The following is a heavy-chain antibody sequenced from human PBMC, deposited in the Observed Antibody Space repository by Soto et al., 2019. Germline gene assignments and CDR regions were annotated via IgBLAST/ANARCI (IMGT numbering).Heavy chain of an antibody. V-gene: IGHV4-38-2*01. D-gene: IGHD2-2*01. J-gene: IGHJ6*02. CDR1: GYSISSGYY. Sequence: SETLSLTCAVSGYSISSGYYWGWIRQPPGKGLEWIGSIYHSGSTYYNPSLKSRVTISVDTSKNQFSLKLSSVTAADTAVYYCARGGGGIVVVPAARVGMDVWGQGTTVTVSS. CDR3: ARGGGGIVVVPAARVGMDV. CDR2: IYHSGST.